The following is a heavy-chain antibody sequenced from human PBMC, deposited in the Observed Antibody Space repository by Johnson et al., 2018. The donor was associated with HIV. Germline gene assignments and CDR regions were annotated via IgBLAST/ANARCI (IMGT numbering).Heavy chain of an antibody. CDR2: ISYDGSNK. D-gene: IGHD5-24*01. V-gene: IGHV3-30*14. CDR3: ARACRDGYTCDVFDI. CDR1: GFTFSSYA. J-gene: IGHJ3*02. Sequence: VQLVESGGGLVQPGGSLRLSCAASGFTFSSYAMHWVSQAPGKGLEWVAVISYDGSNKYYADSVKGRFTISRDNSKNTLYLQMSSLRAEDTAVYYCARACRDGYTCDVFDIWGQGTLVTVSS.